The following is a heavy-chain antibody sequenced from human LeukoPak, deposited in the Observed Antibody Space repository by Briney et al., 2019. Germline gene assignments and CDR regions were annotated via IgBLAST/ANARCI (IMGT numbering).Heavy chain of an antibody. CDR1: GGSISSGGYY. J-gene: IGHJ4*02. Sequence: PSETLSLTCTVSGGSISSGGYYWSWIRQHPGKGLEWIGYIYYSGSTYYNPSLKSRVTISVDTSKTQFSLKLNSVTAADTAVYYCARSLYSYYYFDYWGRGALVTVSS. V-gene: IGHV4-31*03. D-gene: IGHD5-18*01. CDR2: IYYSGST. CDR3: ARSLYSYYYFDY.